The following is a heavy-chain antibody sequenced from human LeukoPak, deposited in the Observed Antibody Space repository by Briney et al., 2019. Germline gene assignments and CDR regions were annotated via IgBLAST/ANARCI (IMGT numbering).Heavy chain of an antibody. CDR3: ARVTFWSGYYTHFDY. D-gene: IGHD3-3*01. Sequence: SETLSLTCTVSGGSISSYYWSWIRQPPGKGLEWIGYIYYSGSTNYNPSLKSRVTISVDTSKNQFSLKLSSVTAADTAVYYCARVTFWSGYYTHFDYRGQGTLVTVSS. V-gene: IGHV4-59*12. CDR1: GGSISSYY. J-gene: IGHJ4*02. CDR2: IYYSGST.